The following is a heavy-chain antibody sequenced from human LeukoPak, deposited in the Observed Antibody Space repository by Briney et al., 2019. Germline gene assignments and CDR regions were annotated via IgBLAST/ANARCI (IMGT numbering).Heavy chain of an antibody. V-gene: IGHV1-3*01. CDR3: ARDVKDIIPSYYDFWSGYLY. CDR1: GYTFTNYA. CDR2: INAGNGNT. D-gene: IGHD3-3*01. Sequence: ASVKVSCKASGYTFTNYAMHWVRQAPGQRLEWMGWINAGNGNTKYSQKFQGRVTITRDTSASTAYMELSSLRSEDTAVYYCARDVKDIIPSYYDFWSGYLYWGQGTLVTVSS. J-gene: IGHJ4*02.